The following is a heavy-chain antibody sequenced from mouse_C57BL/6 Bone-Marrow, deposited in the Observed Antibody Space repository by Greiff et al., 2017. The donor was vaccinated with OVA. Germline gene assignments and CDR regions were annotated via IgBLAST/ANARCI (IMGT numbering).Heavy chain of an antibody. CDR2: ISNGGGST. D-gene: IGHD2-2*01. CDR1: GFTFSDYY. CDR3: ASRGLPTWFAY. Sequence: EVKLVESGGGLVQPGGSLKLSCAASGFTFSDYYMYWVRQTPEKRLEWVAYISNGGGSTYYPDTVKGRFTIDKDNAKNTLYLQMSRLKAEDTAMYYCASRGLPTWFAYWGQGTLVTVSA. J-gene: IGHJ3*01. V-gene: IGHV5-12*01.